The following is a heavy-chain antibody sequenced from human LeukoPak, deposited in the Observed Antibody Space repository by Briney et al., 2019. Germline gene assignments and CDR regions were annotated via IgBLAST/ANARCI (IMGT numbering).Heavy chain of an antibody. CDR1: GYTFTSYG. J-gene: IGHJ4*02. CDR2: VNPDSGGT. Sequence: GASVKVSCKASGYTFTSYGISWVRQAPGQGLEWMGRVNPDSGGTNYAQKFQGRVTMTRDTSLNTAYMELRGLTSDDTAMYYCARGKEFFFDNWGQGTLVTVSS. D-gene: IGHD3-10*01. CDR3: ARGKEFFFDN. V-gene: IGHV1-2*06.